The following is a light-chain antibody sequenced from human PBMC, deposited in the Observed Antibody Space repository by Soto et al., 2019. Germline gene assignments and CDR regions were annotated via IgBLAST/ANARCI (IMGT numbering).Light chain of an antibody. J-gene: IGKJ5*01. Sequence: EIVLTQSPGTLSLSPGERATLSCRASQSISSTYIAWYQQKPGQPPRLLFYGASSRATGIPDRFSGSGSGTDFTLTISRLEPEDSAMYYCQQYGSSGGITFGHGTRLETK. CDR2: GAS. CDR3: QQYGSSGGIT. V-gene: IGKV3-20*01. CDR1: QSISSTY.